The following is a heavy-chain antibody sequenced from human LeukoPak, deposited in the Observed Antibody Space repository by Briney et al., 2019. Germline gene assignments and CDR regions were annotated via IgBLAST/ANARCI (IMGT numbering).Heavy chain of an antibody. V-gene: IGHV1-69*04. CDR3: ARAINRGLLGAFDI. CDR2: IIPILGMA. CDR1: GGTFSSYA. J-gene: IGHJ3*02. Sequence: ASVKVSCKASGGTFSSYAISWVRQAPGQGLEWMGRIIPILGMANYAQKFQGRVTITADKSVSTAYMELSSLRSEDTAVYYCARAINRGLLGAFDIWGQGTMVTVSS. D-gene: IGHD7-27*01.